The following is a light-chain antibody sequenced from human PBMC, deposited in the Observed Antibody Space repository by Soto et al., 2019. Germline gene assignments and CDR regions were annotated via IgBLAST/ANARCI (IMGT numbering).Light chain of an antibody. CDR1: SSDVGAYNY. CDR2: DVS. V-gene: IGLV2-14*01. CDR3: SSYTHYSTRV. Sequence: QSALTQPASVSGSPGQSITISCTGTSSDVGAYNYVSWYQQHPGKAPKLMIYDVSNRPSGVSNRFSGSKSGNTASLTISGLQTEDEADYYCSSYTHYSTRVFGGGTKLTVL. J-gene: IGLJ2*01.